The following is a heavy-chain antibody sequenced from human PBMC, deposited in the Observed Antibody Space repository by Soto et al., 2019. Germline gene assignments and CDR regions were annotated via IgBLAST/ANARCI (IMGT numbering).Heavy chain of an antibody. CDR1: GFTFISYA. V-gene: IGHV3-23*01. Sequence: GGSLRLSCAAAGFTFISYAMSWVRQAPGKGLEWVSAISGSGGSTYYADSVKGRFTISRDNSKNTLYLQMNSLRAEDTAVYYCARGYYDYIWGSYRLTPVDYWGQGTLVTVSS. CDR3: ARGYYDYIWGSYRLTPVDY. J-gene: IGHJ4*02. D-gene: IGHD3-16*02. CDR2: ISGSGGST.